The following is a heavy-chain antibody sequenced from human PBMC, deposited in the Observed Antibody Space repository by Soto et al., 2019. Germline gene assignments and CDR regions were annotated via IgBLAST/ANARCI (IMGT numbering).Heavy chain of an antibody. V-gene: IGHV1-69*12. CDR1: GGTFSTSA. J-gene: IGHJ6*02. Sequence: QVQLVQSGAEVKKPGSSVKVSCKASGGTFSTSAISWVRQAPGQGLEWVGGILPVFATPDYAQKFQSRVTITADESTTTAYLELTSLRTDDTAVYYCARDKDRQQLGGNYYYILDVWGQGTAITVSS. D-gene: IGHD3-3*02. CDR3: ARDKDRQQLGGNYYYILDV. CDR2: ILPVFATP.